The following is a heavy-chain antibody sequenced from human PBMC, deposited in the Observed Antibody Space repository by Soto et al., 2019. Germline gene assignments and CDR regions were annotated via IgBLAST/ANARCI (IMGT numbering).Heavy chain of an antibody. CDR3: VRNSGIGARFFDY. J-gene: IGHJ4*02. V-gene: IGHV3-48*04. D-gene: IGHD6-6*01. CDR1: GFTFTPYT. Sequence: GGSLRLSCTASGFTFTPYTMSWVRQAPGKGLEWVSYISSSSSTIYYADSVKGRFTISRDNAENSLYLQMSSLRADDTAVYYCVRNSGIGARFFDYWGQGTLVTVSS. CDR2: ISSSSSTI.